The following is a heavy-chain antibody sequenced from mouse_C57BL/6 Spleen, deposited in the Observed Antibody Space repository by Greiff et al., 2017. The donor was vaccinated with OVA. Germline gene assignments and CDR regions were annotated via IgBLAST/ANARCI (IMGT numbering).Heavy chain of an antibody. Sequence: QVQLQQPGTELVKPGASVKLSCKASGYTFTSYWMHWVKQRPGQGLEWIGNINPSNGGTNYNEQFKSKATLTVDKSSSTAYMQLSSLTSEDSAVYYCARGVDYDGPHYYAMDYWGQGTSVTVSS. D-gene: IGHD2-4*01. J-gene: IGHJ4*01. CDR1: GYTFTSYW. V-gene: IGHV1-53*01. CDR2: INPSNGGT. CDR3: ARGVDYDGPHYYAMDY.